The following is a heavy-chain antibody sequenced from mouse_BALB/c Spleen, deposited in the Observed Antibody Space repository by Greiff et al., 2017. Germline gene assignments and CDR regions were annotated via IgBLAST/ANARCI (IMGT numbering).Heavy chain of an antibody. D-gene: IGHD4-1*01. Sequence: DVKLVESGGDLVKPGGSLKLSCAASGFTFSSYGMSWVRQTPDKRLEWVATISSGGSYTYYPDSVKGRFTISRDNAKNTLYLQMSSLKSEDTAMYYCARLPGSAWFAYWGQGTLVTVSA. CDR2: ISSGGSYT. CDR3: ARLPGSAWFAY. V-gene: IGHV5-6*02. CDR1: GFTFSSYG. J-gene: IGHJ3*01.